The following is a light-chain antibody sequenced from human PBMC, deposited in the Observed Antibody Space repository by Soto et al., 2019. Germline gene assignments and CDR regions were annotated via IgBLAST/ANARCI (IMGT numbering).Light chain of an antibody. Sequence: DIVLTQSPGPLSLSPGERATLSCRASQSVSSNYLAWYQQRPGQAPRLLIYGASTRATGIPDRFSGSGSGTEFTLTISRLEAEDFAVYYCQQYGSLSWTFGQGTKVEIK. J-gene: IGKJ1*01. CDR3: QQYGSLSWT. CDR2: GAS. CDR1: QSVSSNY. V-gene: IGKV3-20*01.